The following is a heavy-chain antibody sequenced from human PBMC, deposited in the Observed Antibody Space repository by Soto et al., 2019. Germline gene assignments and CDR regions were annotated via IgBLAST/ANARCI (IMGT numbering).Heavy chain of an antibody. Sequence: PSETLSLTCTVSGGSVSSDSYYWRWIRQPPGKGLEWIGYIYYSGSTNYNPSLKSRVTISVDTSKNQFSLKLSSVTAADTAVYYCARWGAAGYLFDYWGQGTLVTVSS. CDR1: GGSVSSDSYY. J-gene: IGHJ4*02. V-gene: IGHV4-61*01. CDR2: IYYSGST. CDR3: ARWGAAGYLFDY. D-gene: IGHD3-16*01.